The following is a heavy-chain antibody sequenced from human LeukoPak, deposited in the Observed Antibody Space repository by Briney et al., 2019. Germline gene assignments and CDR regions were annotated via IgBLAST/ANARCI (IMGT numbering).Heavy chain of an antibody. Sequence: GGSLRLPCAASGFTYSSYTMNWARQAPGKGLEWVSYITSGSGSIHYADSVKGRFTISRDNAKNSLYLQMNSLRVEDTAVYYCARKGGTTGNWFDPWGQGTLVTVSS. CDR3: ARKGGTTGNWFDP. V-gene: IGHV3-21*01. J-gene: IGHJ5*02. CDR1: GFTYSSYT. D-gene: IGHD1-1*01. CDR2: ITSGSGSI.